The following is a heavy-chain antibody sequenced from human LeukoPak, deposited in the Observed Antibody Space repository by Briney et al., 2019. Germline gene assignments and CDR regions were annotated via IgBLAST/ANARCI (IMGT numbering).Heavy chain of an antibody. CDR1: GGSINNYY. CDR3: ATSGSTYGYTY. V-gene: IGHV4-4*07. Sequence: SETLSLTCTVSGGSINNYYWTWTWLRQPAGKGLEWIGRIQTNGNTNYNPSLESRLTMSVDTSKNHLSLKLTSITAADTAVYYCATSGSTYGYTYWGQGTQVTVSS. J-gene: IGHJ4*02. D-gene: IGHD3-16*01. CDR2: IQTNGNT.